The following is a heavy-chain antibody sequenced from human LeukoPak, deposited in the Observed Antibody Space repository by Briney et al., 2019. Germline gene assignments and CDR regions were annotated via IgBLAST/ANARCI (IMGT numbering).Heavy chain of an antibody. CDR3: AKALPPKTDVGSHDY. D-gene: IGHD1-14*01. V-gene: IGHV3-30*18. J-gene: IGHJ4*02. CDR1: GFTFSSYG. Sequence: PGGSLRLSCAASGFTFSSYGMHWVRQAPGKGLEWVTVISYDGSNKYYADSVKGRFTISRDNSKNTLYLQMNSLRAEDTAVYYCAKALPPKTDVGSHDYWGQGTLVTVSS. CDR2: ISYDGSNK.